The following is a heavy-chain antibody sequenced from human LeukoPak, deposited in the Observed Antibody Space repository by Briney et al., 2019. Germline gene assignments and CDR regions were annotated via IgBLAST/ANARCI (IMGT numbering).Heavy chain of an antibody. CDR3: ASIWFGELLGTHYYYYYMDF. V-gene: IGHV4-39*01. CDR1: GGSISSNSYY. Sequence: SETLSLTCTVSGGSISSNSYYWGWIRQPPGKGLEWIGSISYSGSTYYNPSLKSRVTISVDTSKNQFSLKLNSVTAADTAAYYCASIWFGELLGTHYYYYYMDFWGKGTTVSV. D-gene: IGHD3-10*01. CDR2: ISYSGST. J-gene: IGHJ6*03.